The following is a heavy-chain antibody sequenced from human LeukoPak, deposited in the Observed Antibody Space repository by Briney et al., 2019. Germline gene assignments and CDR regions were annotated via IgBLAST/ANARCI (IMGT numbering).Heavy chain of an antibody. Sequence: SVKVSCKASGGTFSSYTTSWVRQAPGQGLEWMGRIIPILGIANYAQKFQGRVTITADKSTSTAYMELSSLRSEDTAVYYCAREREPLPPDYWGQGTLVTVSS. CDR3: AREREPLPPDY. V-gene: IGHV1-69*04. J-gene: IGHJ4*02. CDR2: IIPILGIA. D-gene: IGHD1-14*01. CDR1: GGTFSSYT.